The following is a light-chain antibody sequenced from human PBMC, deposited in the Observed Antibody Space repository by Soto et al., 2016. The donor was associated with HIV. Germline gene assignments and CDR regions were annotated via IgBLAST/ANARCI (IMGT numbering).Light chain of an antibody. Sequence: SYELIQAPSVSVSPGQTVSITCSGDKLGEKYACWYQQKSGQAPVLVIYQDTKRPSGIPERFSGSNSGNTATLTISRVEARDEADYYCHVWDTSSDHHVFGTGTKVTVL. V-gene: IGLV3-1*01. CDR2: QDT. J-gene: IGLJ1*01. CDR3: HVWDTSSDHHV. CDR1: KLGEKY.